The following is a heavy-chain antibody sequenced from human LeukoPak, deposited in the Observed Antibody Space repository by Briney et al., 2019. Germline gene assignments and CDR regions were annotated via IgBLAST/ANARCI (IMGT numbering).Heavy chain of an antibody. CDR2: ISDSGNST. CDR1: GFTFSSHA. J-gene: IGHJ4*02. D-gene: IGHD6-19*01. CDR3: AKGSSGWFDY. Sequence: GGSLRLSRAASGFTFSSHAMGWVRHTPGKGLECVSGISDSGNSTYYADSVKGRFTISRDNSKNTLYLQMNSLRAEDTAIYYCAKGSSGWFDYWGQGTLVTVSS. V-gene: IGHV3-23*01.